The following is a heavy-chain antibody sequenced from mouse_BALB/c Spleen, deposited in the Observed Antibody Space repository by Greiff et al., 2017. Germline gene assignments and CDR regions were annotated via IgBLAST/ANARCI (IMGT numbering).Heavy chain of an antibody. CDR2: ISSGGGST. J-gene: IGHJ4*01. Sequence: EVQVVESGGGLVKPGGSLKLSCAASGFAFSSYDMSWVRQTPEKRLEWVAYISSGGGSTYYPDTVKGRFTISRDNAKNTLYLQMSSLKSEDTAMYYCARHQYGNYNSAMDYWGQGTSVTVSS. CDR3: ARHQYGNYNSAMDY. D-gene: IGHD2-1*01. CDR1: GFAFSSYD. V-gene: IGHV5-12-1*01.